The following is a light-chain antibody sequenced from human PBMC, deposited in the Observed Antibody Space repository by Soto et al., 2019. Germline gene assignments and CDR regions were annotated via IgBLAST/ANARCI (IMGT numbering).Light chain of an antibody. CDR3: QQYNNWPPWT. CDR2: GAS. Sequence: ETLMTQSPATLSVSPGERVSLSCRASQSVSLNLAWYQQKPGQAPRLLIYGASTRATGIPDRFTGSGSGTQFTLSITNLQSEDFAVYYCQQYNNWPPWTFGQGTKVEIK. V-gene: IGKV3-15*01. CDR1: QSVSLN. J-gene: IGKJ1*01.